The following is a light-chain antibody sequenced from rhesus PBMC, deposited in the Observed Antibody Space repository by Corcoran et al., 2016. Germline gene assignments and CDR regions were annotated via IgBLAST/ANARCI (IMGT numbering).Light chain of an antibody. J-gene: IGKJ4*01. CDR3: LQGSSTPLT. CDR2: AAS. Sequence: DIQMTQSPSSLSASVGDRVTITCRASQGISDYLSWYQQKTGNAPKLLLYAASRLESGIPSRFRGSGSRTDITLTISSLQPADFAAYYCLQGSSTPLTFGGGTKVGLK. CDR1: QGISDY. V-gene: IGKV1-36*02.